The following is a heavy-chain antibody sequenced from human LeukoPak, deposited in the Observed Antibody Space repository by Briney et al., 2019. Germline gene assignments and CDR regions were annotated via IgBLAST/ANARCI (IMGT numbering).Heavy chain of an antibody. D-gene: IGHD3-22*01. J-gene: IGHJ4*02. CDR2: IKSKTDGGTK. V-gene: IGHV3-15*01. CDR3: TSGVPLYYYDSSGYPPDY. Sequence: GGSLRLSCAASGFTFSNAWMSWVRQAPGKGLEWVGRIKSKTDGGTKDYAAPGKGRLTISRDDSKNTLYLQMNSLRTEDTAVYYCTSGVPLYYYDSSGYPPDYWGQGTLVTVSS. CDR1: GFTFSNAW.